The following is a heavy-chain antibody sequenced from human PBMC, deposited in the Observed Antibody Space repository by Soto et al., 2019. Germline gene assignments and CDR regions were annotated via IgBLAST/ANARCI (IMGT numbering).Heavy chain of an antibody. CDR3: ATSNEGVYSSSFYWYFDL. V-gene: IGHV3-23*01. CDR1: GFTFSSYA. J-gene: IGHJ2*01. CDR2: ISGSGGST. D-gene: IGHD6-6*01. Sequence: GGSLRLSCAASGFTFSSYAMSWVRQAPGKGLEWVSAISGSGGSTYYADSVKGRFTISRDNSKNTLYLQMNSLRAEDTAVYYCATSNEGVYSSSFYWYFDLWGRGTLVTVSS.